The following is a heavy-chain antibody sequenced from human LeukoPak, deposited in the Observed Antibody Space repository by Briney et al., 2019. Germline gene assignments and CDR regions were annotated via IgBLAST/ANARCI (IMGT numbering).Heavy chain of an antibody. CDR3: AKDSNIVVVPVAIDY. Sequence: GVSLRLSCAASGFTFGDYAMHWVRQAPGKGLEWVSGISWNSGSIGYADSVKGRFTISRDNAKNSLYLQMNSLRAEDTALYYCAKDSNIVVVPVAIDYWGQGTLVTVSS. CDR2: ISWNSGSI. V-gene: IGHV3-9*01. D-gene: IGHD2-2*01. CDR1: GFTFGDYA. J-gene: IGHJ4*02.